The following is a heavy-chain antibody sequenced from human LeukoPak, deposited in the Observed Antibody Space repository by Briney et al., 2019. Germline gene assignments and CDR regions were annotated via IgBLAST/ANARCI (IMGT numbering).Heavy chain of an antibody. D-gene: IGHD3-10*01. Sequence: GASVKVSCKASGGTFSSYAISWVRQAPGQGLEWMGGIIPIFGTANYAQKFQGRVTITADESTSTAYMELSSLRSEDTAVYYCARVTVRGVPNFDYWGQGTLVTVSS. CDR2: IIPIFGTA. J-gene: IGHJ4*02. CDR1: GGTFSSYA. CDR3: ARVTVRGVPNFDY. V-gene: IGHV1-69*01.